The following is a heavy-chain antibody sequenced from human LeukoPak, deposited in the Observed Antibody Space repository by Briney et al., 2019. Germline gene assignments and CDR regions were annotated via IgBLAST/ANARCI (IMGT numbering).Heavy chain of an antibody. CDR2: INWSGGST. J-gene: IGHJ4*02. CDR1: GFAFDEHG. Sequence: GGSLRLSCTASGFAFDEHGMSWVRQVPGKGLEWVSGINWSGGSTGYADPLRGRFTISRDNAKNSLHLQMDSLRAEDTALYYCARAPITSPFYFDSWGQGTLVTVSS. CDR3: ARAPITSPFYFDS. D-gene: IGHD2-2*01. V-gene: IGHV3-20*04.